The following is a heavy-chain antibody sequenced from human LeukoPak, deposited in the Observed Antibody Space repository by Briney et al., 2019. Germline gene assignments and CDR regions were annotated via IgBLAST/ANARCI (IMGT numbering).Heavy chain of an antibody. CDR1: RFTFSDYY. Sequence: GGSLRLSCAASRFTFSDYYMSWIRQAPGKGLEWVSYISSSSSYTNYADSVKGRFTISRDNAKNSLYLQMNSLRAEDTAVYYCASQMAIGDLGGYYFDYWGQGTLVTVSS. J-gene: IGHJ4*02. CDR3: ASQMAIGDLGGYYFDY. D-gene: IGHD4-17*01. CDR2: ISSSSSYT. V-gene: IGHV3-11*06.